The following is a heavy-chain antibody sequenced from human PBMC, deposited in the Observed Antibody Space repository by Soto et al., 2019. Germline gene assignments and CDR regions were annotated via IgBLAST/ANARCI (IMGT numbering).Heavy chain of an antibody. V-gene: IGHV1-46*01. D-gene: IGHD2-2*01. CDR1: GYTFTSYY. Sequence: ASVKVSCKASGYTFTSYYMHWVRQAPGQGLEWMGIINPSGGSTSYAQKFQGRVTMTRDTSTSTVYMELSSLRSEDTAVYYCARAPQYCSSTSCPHYYYYYGMDVWGQGTTVPSP. CDR3: ARAPQYCSSTSCPHYYYYYGMDV. J-gene: IGHJ6*02. CDR2: INPSGGST.